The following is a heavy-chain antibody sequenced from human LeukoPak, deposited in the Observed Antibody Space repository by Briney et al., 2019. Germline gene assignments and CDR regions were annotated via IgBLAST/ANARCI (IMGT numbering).Heavy chain of an antibody. Sequence: SVKVSCKASGGTFSSYAISWVRQAPGQGLEWMGGIIPIFGTANYAQKSQGRVTITADESTSTAYMELSSLRSEDTAVYYCAREVVPPAGPSFDYWGQGTLVTVSS. CDR1: GGTFSSYA. D-gene: IGHD2-2*01. V-gene: IGHV1-69*13. CDR2: IIPIFGTA. CDR3: AREVVPPAGPSFDY. J-gene: IGHJ4*02.